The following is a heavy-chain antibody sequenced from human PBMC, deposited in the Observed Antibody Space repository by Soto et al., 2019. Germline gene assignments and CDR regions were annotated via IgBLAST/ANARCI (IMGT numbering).Heavy chain of an antibody. CDR3: ARHAPAILYSSGWYDGYFDY. Sequence: PSETLSLTCTVSGGSISSYYWSWIRQPPGKGLEWIGYIYYSGSTNYNPSLKSRVTISVDTSKNQFSLKLSSVTAADTAVYYCARHAPAILYSSGWYDGYFDYWGQGTLVTVSS. CDR1: GGSISSYY. J-gene: IGHJ4*02. CDR2: IYYSGST. D-gene: IGHD6-19*01. V-gene: IGHV4-59*08.